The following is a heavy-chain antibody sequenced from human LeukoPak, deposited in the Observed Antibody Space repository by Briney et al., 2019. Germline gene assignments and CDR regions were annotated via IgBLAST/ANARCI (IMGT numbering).Heavy chain of an antibody. D-gene: IGHD4-23*01. Sequence: PSETLSLTCTVSGNSISSGDNYWSWIRQPPGKGLEWIGEINHSGSTNYNPSLKSRVTISVDTSKNQFSLKLSSVTAADTAVYYCARRTRGGKQRYYFDYWGQGTLVTVSS. V-gene: IGHV4-39*07. J-gene: IGHJ4*02. CDR2: INHSGST. CDR3: ARRTRGGKQRYYFDY. CDR1: GNSISSGDNY.